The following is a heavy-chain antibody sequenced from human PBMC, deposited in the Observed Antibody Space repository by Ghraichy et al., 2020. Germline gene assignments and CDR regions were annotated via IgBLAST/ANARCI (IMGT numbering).Heavy chain of an antibody. CDR3: ARAGEYSGYEIGGVDAFDI. CDR1: GGSISSYY. Sequence: SQTLSLTCTVSGGSISSYYWSWIRQPPGKGLEWIGYIYYSGSTNYNPSLKSRVTISVDTSKNQFSLKLSSVTAADTAVYYCARAGEYSGYEIGGVDAFDIWGXXTMVTVSS. J-gene: IGHJ3*02. V-gene: IGHV4-59*01. D-gene: IGHD5-12*01. CDR2: IYYSGST.